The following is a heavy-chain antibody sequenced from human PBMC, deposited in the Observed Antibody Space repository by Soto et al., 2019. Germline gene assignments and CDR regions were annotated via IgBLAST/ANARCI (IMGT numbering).Heavy chain of an antibody. Sequence: SQTLSLTCVISGDSVSSNSAAWNWIRQSPSRGLEWLGRTYYRSRWYNDYAVSVRSRITVNADTSKNQFSLHLNSVTPEDTAVYYFSGTSSLQWYYMDVWDKGTSVTGS. CDR2: TYYRSRWYN. CDR1: GDSVSSNSAA. CDR3: SGTSSLQWYYMDV. V-gene: IGHV6-1*01. J-gene: IGHJ6*03. D-gene: IGHD1-7*01.